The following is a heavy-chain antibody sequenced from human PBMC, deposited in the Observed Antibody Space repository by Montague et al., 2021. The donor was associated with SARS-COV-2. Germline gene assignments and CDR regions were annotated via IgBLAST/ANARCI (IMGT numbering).Heavy chain of an antibody. J-gene: IGHJ6*02. CDR3: SGSYPYCGMDV. CDR2: IWYDGSNK. V-gene: IGHV3-33*01. CDR1: GFTFSSYG. Sequence: SLRLSCAASGFTFSSYGMHWVRQAPGKGLEWVAVIWYDGSNKYYADSVKGRFTISRDNSKNTLYLQMNSLRAEDTAVYYCSGSYPYCGMDVWGQGTTVTVSS. D-gene: IGHD3-16*02.